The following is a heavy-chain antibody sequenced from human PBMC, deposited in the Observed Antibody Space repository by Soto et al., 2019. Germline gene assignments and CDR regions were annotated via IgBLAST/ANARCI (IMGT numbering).Heavy chain of an antibody. CDR3: ARGHFYGSD. V-gene: IGHV3-66*01. CDR1: GFSVSSNY. J-gene: IGHJ4*02. Sequence: EVQLVESGGSLVQPGGSLRLSCAASGFSVSSNYMTWVRQAPGQGLECVSVIYSGGNTYYADSVKGRFTISRDNSKNTLYLQMKNVRAEDTAVYYCARGHFYGSDWGQGTLVTVSS. D-gene: IGHD3-10*01. CDR2: IYSGGNT.